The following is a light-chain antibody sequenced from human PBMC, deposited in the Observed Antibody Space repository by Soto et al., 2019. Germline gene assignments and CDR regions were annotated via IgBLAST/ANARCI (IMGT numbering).Light chain of an antibody. V-gene: IGKV3-20*01. CDR3: QQYGSSPPTWT. J-gene: IGKJ1*01. CDR1: QSVSSSY. Sequence: EIVLTQSPGTLSLSPGERATLSCRASQSVSSSYLAWYQQKPGQAPRLLIYGASSRATGIPDRFSGSGSGTDFTLTTSRLEPEDFAVYYCQQYGSSPPTWTFGQGTKVDIK. CDR2: GAS.